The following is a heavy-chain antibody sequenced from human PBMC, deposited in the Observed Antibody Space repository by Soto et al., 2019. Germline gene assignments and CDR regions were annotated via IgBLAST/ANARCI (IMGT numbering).Heavy chain of an antibody. J-gene: IGHJ4*02. Sequence: SGPTLVNPTQTLTLTCTFSGFSLSTSGMRVSWIRQPPGKALEWLARIDWDDDKFYSTSLKTRLTISKDTSKNQVVLTMTNMDHVDTATYYCARILQKPYSSGWYYFDYWGQGTLVTVSS. V-gene: IGHV2-70*04. CDR1: GFSLSTSGMR. D-gene: IGHD6-19*01. CDR2: IDWDDDK. CDR3: ARILQKPYSSGWYYFDY.